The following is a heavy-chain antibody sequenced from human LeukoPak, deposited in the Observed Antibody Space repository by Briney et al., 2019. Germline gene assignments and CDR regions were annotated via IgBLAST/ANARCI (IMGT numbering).Heavy chain of an antibody. Sequence: GASVKVSCKVSGYTLTELSMHWVRQAPGQGLEWMGIINPSGGSTSYAQKFQGRVTMTRDTSTSTVYMELSSLRSEDTAVYYCARDLLLWFGEFSVGYWGQGTLVTVSS. CDR3: ARDLLLWFGEFSVGY. CDR2: INPSGGST. J-gene: IGHJ4*02. V-gene: IGHV1-46*01. CDR1: GYTLTELS. D-gene: IGHD3-10*01.